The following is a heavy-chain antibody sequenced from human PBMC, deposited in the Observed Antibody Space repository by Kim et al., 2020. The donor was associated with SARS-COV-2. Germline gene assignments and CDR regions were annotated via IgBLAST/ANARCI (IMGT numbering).Heavy chain of an antibody. CDR1: GGSISSSSYY. CDR2: IYYSGST. J-gene: IGHJ4*02. Sequence: SETLSLTCTVSGGSISSSSYYWGWIRQPPGKGLEWIGSIYYSGSTYYNPSLKSRVTISVDTSKNQFSLKLSSVTAADTAVYYCARPRRTIFGVGGVDYWGQGTLVTVSS. D-gene: IGHD3-3*01. CDR3: ARPRRTIFGVGGVDY. V-gene: IGHV4-39*01.